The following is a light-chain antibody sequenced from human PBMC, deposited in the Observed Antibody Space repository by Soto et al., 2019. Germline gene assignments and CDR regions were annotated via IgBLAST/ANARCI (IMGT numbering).Light chain of an antibody. CDR3: QQSNTWLRIT. CDR1: QSVGSN. CDR2: GAS. J-gene: IGKJ4*01. V-gene: IGKV3-15*01. Sequence: DIVMTQSPATLSLSPGDRATLSCRASQSVGSNLAWYQQKPGQAPRLLIYGASTRATGIPARFSGSGSGTEVTLTITSLQSEDFAVDYGQQSNTWLRITFGGGTKVEVK.